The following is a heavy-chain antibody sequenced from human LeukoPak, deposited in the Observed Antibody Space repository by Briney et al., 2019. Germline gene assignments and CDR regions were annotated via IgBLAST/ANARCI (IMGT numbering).Heavy chain of an antibody. J-gene: IGHJ4*02. Sequence: PSEPLSLTCTVSGGSISSYYWSWIRQPPGKGLEWIGYIYYSGSTNYNPSLKSRVTISVDTSKNQFSLVTAADTAVYYCARDLIVGATRIGVFDYWGQGTLVTVSS. CDR2: IYYSGST. CDR3: ARDLIVGATRIGVFDY. V-gene: IGHV4-59*01. CDR1: GGSISSYY. D-gene: IGHD1-26*01.